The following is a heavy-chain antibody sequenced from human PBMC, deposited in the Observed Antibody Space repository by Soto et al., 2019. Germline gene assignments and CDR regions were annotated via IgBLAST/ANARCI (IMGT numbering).Heavy chain of an antibody. CDR3: ASGGGYELVDSYYAMDL. D-gene: IGHD5-12*01. Sequence: SETLSLTCTVSGGSISSGDYYWSWIRQPPGKGLEWIGYIYYSGSTYYNPSLKSRVTISVDTSKNQFSLKLSSVTAADTAVYYCASGGGYELVDSYYAMDLWRQGTPVTVTS. CDR2: IYYSGST. CDR1: GGSISSGDYY. J-gene: IGHJ6*02. V-gene: IGHV4-30-4*01.